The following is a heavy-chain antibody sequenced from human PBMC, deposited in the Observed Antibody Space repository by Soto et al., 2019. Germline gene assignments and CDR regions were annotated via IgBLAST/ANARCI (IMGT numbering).Heavy chain of an antibody. J-gene: IGHJ4*02. CDR2: IYYSGNT. CDR3: MRRAAAVTAGMYYFDY. D-gene: IGHD6-25*01. V-gene: IGHV4-39*01. CDR1: GGSISSGYHY. Sequence: PSETLSLTCSVSGGSISSGYHYWGWIRQPPGKGLEWIGHIYYSGNTYYSQSLKSRVTISVDTSKKQFSMMLTSVTAADMATFYCMRRAAAVTAGMYYFDYWGQGALVTVSS.